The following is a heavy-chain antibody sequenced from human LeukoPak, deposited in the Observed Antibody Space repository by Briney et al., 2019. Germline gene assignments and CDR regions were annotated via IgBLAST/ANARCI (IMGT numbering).Heavy chain of an antibody. V-gene: IGHV4-34*01. D-gene: IGHD3-9*01. Sequence: SETLSLTCAVYGGSFSGYYWSWIRQPPGKGLEWIGEINHSGSAKYNPSLKSRVTMSVDTSKNQFSLKLSSVTAADTAVYYCARGRDYDILTGPRGDAFDIWGQGTMVTVSS. CDR1: GGSFSGYY. CDR3: ARGRDYDILTGPRGDAFDI. J-gene: IGHJ3*02. CDR2: INHSGSA.